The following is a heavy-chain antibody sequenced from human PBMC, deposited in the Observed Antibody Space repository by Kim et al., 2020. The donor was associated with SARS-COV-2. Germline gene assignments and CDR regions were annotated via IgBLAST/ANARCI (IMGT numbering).Heavy chain of an antibody. V-gene: IGHV4-30-4*01. CDR3: ARARSITMIGVVIDAFDI. D-gene: IGHD3-22*01. Sequence: SETLSLTCTVSGGSISSGDYYWSWIRQPPGKGLEWIGYIYYSGSTYYNPSLKSRVTISVDTSKNQFSLKLSSVTAADTAVYYCARARSITMIGVVIDAFDIWGQGTIVPVSS. CDR1: GGSISSGDYY. J-gene: IGHJ3*02. CDR2: IYYSGST.